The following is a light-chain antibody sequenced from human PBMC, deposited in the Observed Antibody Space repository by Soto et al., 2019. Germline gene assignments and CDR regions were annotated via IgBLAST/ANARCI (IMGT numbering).Light chain of an antibody. Sequence: DIQMTQSPSTLSASVGDRVTITCRASKSISSWLAWYQQKPGKAPKLLIYGVSSLESGVPSRFRGSGSGTEFTLTISSLQPDDFATYYCQQYNSISPSFGQGTKLEIK. CDR1: KSISSW. CDR2: GVS. CDR3: QQYNSISPS. J-gene: IGKJ2*01. V-gene: IGKV1-5*01.